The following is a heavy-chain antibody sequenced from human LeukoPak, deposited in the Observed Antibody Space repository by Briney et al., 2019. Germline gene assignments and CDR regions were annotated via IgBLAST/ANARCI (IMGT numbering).Heavy chain of an antibody. J-gene: IGHJ4*02. CDR3: ARGKDPVNLGFDY. V-gene: IGHV3-66*01. CDR2: IYTDGWT. CDR1: GFSVSTKY. D-gene: IGHD7-27*01. Sequence: GGSLRLSCAASGFSVSTKYMTWVRQTPGKGLEWVSIIYTDGWTNYADSVKGRFTISRDNSKNTLYPQMNSLGAEDTAVYYCARGKDPVNLGFDYWGQGTLVTVSS.